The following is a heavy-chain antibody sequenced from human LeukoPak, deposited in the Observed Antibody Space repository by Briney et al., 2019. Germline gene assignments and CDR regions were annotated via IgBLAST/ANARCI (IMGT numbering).Heavy chain of an antibody. J-gene: IGHJ4*02. Sequence: SETLSLTCTVSGGSIRSSSYYCGWIRQPPGKGLEWIGSIYYSGSTYYNASLKSRGTISVDTSKNQFSLKLNSVTAADTAAYFCARQVVAVAGTGYFDYWGQGTLVTVSS. CDR3: ARQVVAVAGTGYFDY. CDR1: GGSIRSSSYY. V-gene: IGHV4-39*01. CDR2: IYYSGST. D-gene: IGHD6-19*01.